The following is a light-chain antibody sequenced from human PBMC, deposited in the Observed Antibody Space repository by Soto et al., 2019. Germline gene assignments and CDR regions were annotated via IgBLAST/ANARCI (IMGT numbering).Light chain of an antibody. CDR1: QSVSSY. V-gene: IGKV3-15*01. CDR2: GAS. J-gene: IGKJ2*01. CDR3: QQYNIWPPYT. Sequence: EIVLTQSPATLSLSPGERATLSCRASQSVSSYLAWYQQKPGQAPRLLIYGASTRATGISARFSGSGSGTEFTLTISGLQSEDFALYYCQQYNIWPPYTFGQGTKVEIK.